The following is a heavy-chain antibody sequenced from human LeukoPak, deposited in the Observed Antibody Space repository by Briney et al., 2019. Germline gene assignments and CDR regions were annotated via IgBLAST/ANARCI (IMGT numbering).Heavy chain of an antibody. V-gene: IGHV1-2*04. D-gene: IGHD3-10*01. CDR3: ARGELLWFGDKFSHFDY. CDR1: GYTFTGYH. Sequence: ASVKVSCKASGYTFTGYHMHWVRQAPGQGLEWMGWINPNSGGTNYAQKFQGWVTMTRDTSISTAYMELSRLRSDDTAAYYCARGELLWFGDKFSHFDYWGQGTLVTVSS. J-gene: IGHJ4*02. CDR2: INPNSGGT.